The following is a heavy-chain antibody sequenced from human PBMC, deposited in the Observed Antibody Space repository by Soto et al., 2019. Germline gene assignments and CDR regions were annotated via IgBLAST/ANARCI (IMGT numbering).Heavy chain of an antibody. D-gene: IGHD4-4*01. CDR2: IVVGSGNT. Sequence: SVKVSCKACGVTFASSAVQWVRQARGQRLEWIGWIVVGSGNTIYAQKFQERVSITRDMSTTTAYMELSSLRSEDTAVYYCAAQDYSNYDYWGQGTLVTVSS. V-gene: IGHV1-58*01. CDR1: GVTFASSA. J-gene: IGHJ4*02. CDR3: AAQDYSNYDY.